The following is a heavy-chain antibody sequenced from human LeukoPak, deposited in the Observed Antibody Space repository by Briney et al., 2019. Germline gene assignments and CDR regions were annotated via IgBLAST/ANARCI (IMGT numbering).Heavy chain of an antibody. CDR2: IYHSGST. Sequence: PSETLSLTCAVSGGSISSSNWWSWVRQPPGKGLEWIGEIYHSGSTNYNPSLKSRVTISVDKSKNQFSLKLSSVTAADTAVYYCARDLLSSLWFGELRWFDPWGQGTLVTVSS. V-gene: IGHV4-4*02. CDR1: GGSISSSNW. D-gene: IGHD3-10*01. CDR3: ARDLLSSLWFGELRWFDP. J-gene: IGHJ5*02.